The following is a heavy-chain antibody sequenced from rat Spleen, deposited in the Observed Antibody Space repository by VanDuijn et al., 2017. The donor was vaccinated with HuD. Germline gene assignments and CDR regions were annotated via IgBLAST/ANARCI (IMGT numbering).Heavy chain of an antibody. Sequence: VQLVESGGGLVQPGKSLKLSCVASGFTFSSYGMHWIRQAPGKGLDWVAYISSSSGTVYADAVKGRFTISRDNAKSTLYLQMDSLRSEDTATYYCTNNWEAYYWGQGVMVTVSS. CDR2: ISSSSGT. CDR3: TNNWEAYY. J-gene: IGHJ2*01. V-gene: IGHV5-62*01. CDR1: GFTFSSYG. D-gene: IGHD5-1*01.